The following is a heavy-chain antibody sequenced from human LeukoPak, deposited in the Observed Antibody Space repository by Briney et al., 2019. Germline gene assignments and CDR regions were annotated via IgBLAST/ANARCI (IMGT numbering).Heavy chain of an antibody. CDR3: ARDFSGEFDY. V-gene: IGHV3-7*01. CDR2: IKQDGTEE. CDR1: GFNLNSYW. Sequence: GGSLRLSCAASGFNLNSYWMNGVREAPGEGLEWVANIKQDGTEEYYVDSVKGRFTISRDNAKSSLFLQMNSLRVEDTAVYYCARDFSGEFDYWGQGALVTVSS. J-gene: IGHJ4*02. D-gene: IGHD3-10*01.